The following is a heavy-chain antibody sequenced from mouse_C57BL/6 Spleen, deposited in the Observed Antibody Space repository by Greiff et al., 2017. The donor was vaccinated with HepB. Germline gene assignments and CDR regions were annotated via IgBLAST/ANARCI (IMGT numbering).Heavy chain of an antibody. CDR2: INPSNGGT. V-gene: IGHV1-53*01. Sequence: VKLQQPGTELVKPGASVKLSCKASGYTFTSYWMHWVKQRPGQGLEWIGNINPSNGGTNYNEKFKSKATLTVDKSSSTAYMQLSSLTSEDSAVYYCARSYGSSYNWYFDVWGTGTTVTVSS. D-gene: IGHD1-1*01. CDR3: ARSYGSSYNWYFDV. J-gene: IGHJ1*03. CDR1: GYTFTSYW.